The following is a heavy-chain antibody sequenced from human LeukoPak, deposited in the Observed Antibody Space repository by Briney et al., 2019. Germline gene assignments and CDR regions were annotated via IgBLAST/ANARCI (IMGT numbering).Heavy chain of an antibody. CDR3: ARHSAYSSSWDYYYGMDV. D-gene: IGHD6-13*01. V-gene: IGHV5-51*01. J-gene: IGHJ6*02. Sequence: TGESLKISCKGSGYSFTTYWIGWVRQMPGKGLEWMGIIYPGDSDTRYSPSFQGQVTISADKSISTAYLQWSSLKASVTAMYYCARHSAYSSSWDYYYGMDVWGQGTTVTVSS. CDR2: IYPGDSDT. CDR1: GYSFTTYW.